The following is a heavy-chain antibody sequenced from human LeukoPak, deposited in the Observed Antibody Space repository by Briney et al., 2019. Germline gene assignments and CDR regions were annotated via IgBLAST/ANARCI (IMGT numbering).Heavy chain of an antibody. CDR1: GFTVSTYF. CDR3: ATLSVAAADWDDDY. J-gene: IGHJ4*02. CDR2: IYAGGKT. Sequence: GGSLRLSCAASGFTVSTYFMNWVRQAPGKGLEWVSVIYAGGKTYYADSVKGRTTISRDNSKNTLYLQMNSLRAEDTAVYYCATLSVAAADWDDDYWGQGTLLTVSS. V-gene: IGHV3-66*01. D-gene: IGHD6-13*01.